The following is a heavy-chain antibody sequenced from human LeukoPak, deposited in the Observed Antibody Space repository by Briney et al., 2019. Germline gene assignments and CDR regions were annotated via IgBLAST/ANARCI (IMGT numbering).Heavy chain of an antibody. D-gene: IGHD1-14*01. V-gene: IGHV4-38-2*02. CDR1: GYSISSGYY. CDR2: IYYSGST. Sequence: PSETLSLTCTVSGYSISSGYYWGWIRQPPGKGLEWIGYIYYSGSTNYNPSLKSRVTISVDTSKNQFSLKLSSVTAADTAVYYCARLNLDNWFDPWGQGTLVTVSS. CDR3: ARLNLDNWFDP. J-gene: IGHJ5*02.